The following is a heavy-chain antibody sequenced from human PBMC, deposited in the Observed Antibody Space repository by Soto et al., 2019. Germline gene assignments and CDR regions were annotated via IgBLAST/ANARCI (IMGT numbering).Heavy chain of an antibody. CDR3: ARGDRGAFDL. Sequence: EVQLVESGGGLVRPGGSLRLSCAASGFTFSYYWRHWVRQAPGKGLVWVSRIHSDGSSTTYADFVKGRFIISRDNARNTVDLQMNSVRVEDTAVYYCARGDRGAFDLWGQGTVVNASS. D-gene: IGHD1-26*01. J-gene: IGHJ3*01. V-gene: IGHV3-74*01. CDR1: GFTFSYYW. CDR2: IHSDGSST.